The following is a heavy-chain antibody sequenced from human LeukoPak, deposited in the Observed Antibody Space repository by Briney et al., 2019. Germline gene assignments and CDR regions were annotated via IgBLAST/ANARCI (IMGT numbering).Heavy chain of an antibody. CDR2: INPNSGVT. J-gene: IGHJ4*02. Sequence: GASVKVSCKASGYTFTGYYMHWVRQAPGQGLEWMGWINPNSGVTNYAQKFQGRVTMTRDTSISTAYMELSRLRSDDTAVYYCAVVDTAMDPFDYWGQGTLVTVSS. D-gene: IGHD5-18*01. CDR3: AVVDTAMDPFDY. V-gene: IGHV1-2*02. CDR1: GYTFTGYY.